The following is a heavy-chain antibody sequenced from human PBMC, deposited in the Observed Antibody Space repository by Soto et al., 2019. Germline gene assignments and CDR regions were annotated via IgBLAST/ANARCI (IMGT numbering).Heavy chain of an antibody. J-gene: IGHJ4*01. D-gene: IGHD3-22*01. Sequence: GGSLRLSCAASGFTFSSYGMHWVRQAPGKGLEWVAVISYDGSNKYYADSVKGRFTISRDNSKNTLYLQMNSLRAEDTAVYYCAKDYYYYDSSGYSDPDYSGQRSPDTVSA. CDR2: ISYDGSNK. V-gene: IGHV3-30*18. CDR3: AKDYYYYDSSGYSDPDY. CDR1: GFTFSSYG.